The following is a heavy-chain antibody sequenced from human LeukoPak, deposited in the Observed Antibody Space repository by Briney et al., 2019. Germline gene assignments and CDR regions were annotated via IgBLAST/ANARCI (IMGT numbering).Heavy chain of an antibody. D-gene: IGHD6-13*01. J-gene: IGHJ5*02. CDR1: GGSISSGDYY. CDR2: IYYSGST. V-gene: IGHV4-30-4*01. Sequence: KSSETLSLTCTVSGGSISSGDYYWSWIRQPPGKGLEWIGYIYYSGSTYYNPSLKSRVTISVDTSKNQFSLKLSSVTAADTAVYYCARDKSSSWEGGNNWFDPWGQGTLVTVSS. CDR3: ARDKSSSWEGGNNWFDP.